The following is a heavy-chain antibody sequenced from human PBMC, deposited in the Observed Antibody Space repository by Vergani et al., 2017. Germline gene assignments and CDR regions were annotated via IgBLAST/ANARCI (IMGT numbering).Heavy chain of an antibody. CDR1: GFTFSSYA. D-gene: IGHD3-3*01. CDR2: ISGSGGST. CDR3: ARRVGGXTIFGVVTPPGDPY. V-gene: IGHV3-23*01. J-gene: IGHJ4*02. Sequence: EVQLLESGGGLVQPGGSLRLSCAASGFTFSSYAMSWVRQAPGKGLEWVSAISGSGGSTYYADSVKGRFTISRDNSKNTLYLQMNSLRAEDTAVYYCARRVGGXTIFGVVTPPGDPYWGQGTLVTVSS.